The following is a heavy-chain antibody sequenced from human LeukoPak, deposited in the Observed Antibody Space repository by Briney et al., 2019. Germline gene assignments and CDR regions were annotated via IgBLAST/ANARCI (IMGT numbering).Heavy chain of an antibody. V-gene: IGHV1-18*01. CDR2: ISAYDGNT. CDR3: TRDDGYSYGKGVDHFAY. CDR1: GYTFMSYG. Sequence: WASVKVSCKASGYTFMSYGISWVRQAPGQGLEWMGWISAYDGNTNYVQKFQGRVTMTVDTSTNSAYMDLRSLTSDDTAVYYCTRDDGYSYGKGVDHFAYWGQGTLVTVSS. J-gene: IGHJ4*02. D-gene: IGHD5-18*01.